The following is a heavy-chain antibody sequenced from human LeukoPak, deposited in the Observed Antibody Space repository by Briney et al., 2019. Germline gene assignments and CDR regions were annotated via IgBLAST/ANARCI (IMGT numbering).Heavy chain of an antibody. D-gene: IGHD6-19*01. Sequence: GGSLRLSCAASEFTFSSYGMHWVRQAPGKGLEWVAVISYDGSNKYYADSVKGRFTISRDNSKNTLYLQMNSLRAEDTAVYYCAKRIIDSGWEDDAFDIWGQGTMVTVSS. CDR1: EFTFSSYG. V-gene: IGHV3-30*18. CDR2: ISYDGSNK. CDR3: AKRIIDSGWEDDAFDI. J-gene: IGHJ3*02.